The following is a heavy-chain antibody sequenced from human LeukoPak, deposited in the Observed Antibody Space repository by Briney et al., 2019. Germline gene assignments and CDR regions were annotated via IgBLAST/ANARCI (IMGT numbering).Heavy chain of an antibody. CDR1: GFTFSSYA. Sequence: GGSLILSCAASGFTFSSYAMSWVRQAPGKGLEWVSAISHSGATTYYADSVRGRFTISRDNSKNTLYLQMNSLRAEDTAIYHCARALPRGLYYGMDVWGQGTTVTVSS. CDR3: ARALPRGLYYGMDV. D-gene: IGHD3-16*01. CDR2: ISHSGATT. V-gene: IGHV3-23*01. J-gene: IGHJ6*02.